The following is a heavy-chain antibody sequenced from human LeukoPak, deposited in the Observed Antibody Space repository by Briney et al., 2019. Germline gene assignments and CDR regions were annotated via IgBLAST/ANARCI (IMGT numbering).Heavy chain of an antibody. CDR1: GGSFSGYY. CDR2: INHSGST. V-gene: IGHV4-34*01. J-gene: IGHJ6*02. Sequence: PSETLSLTCAVYGGSFSGYYWSWIRQPPGKGLEWIGEINHSGSTNYNPSLKSRVTISVDTSKNQFSLKLSSVTAADTAVYYCARSLEWLFSYYYGMDVWGQGTTVTVS. D-gene: IGHD3-3*01. CDR3: ARSLEWLFSYYYGMDV.